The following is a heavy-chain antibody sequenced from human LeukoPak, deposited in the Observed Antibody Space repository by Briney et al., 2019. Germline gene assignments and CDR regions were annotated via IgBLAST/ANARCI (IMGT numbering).Heavy chain of an antibody. D-gene: IGHD3-16*01. Sequence: SETLSLTCTVSGGSISSSSYYWGWIRQPPGKGLEWIGSIYYSGSTYYNPSLKSRVITSLDRSKNQFSLNLTSVTAADTAVYYCARDWGYRYFDVWGRGTLVTVSS. V-gene: IGHV4-39*07. CDR1: GGSISSSSYY. J-gene: IGHJ2*01. CDR2: IYYSGST. CDR3: ARDWGYRYFDV.